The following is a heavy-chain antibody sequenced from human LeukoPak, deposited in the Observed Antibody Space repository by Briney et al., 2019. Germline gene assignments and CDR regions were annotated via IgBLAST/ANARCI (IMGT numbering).Heavy chain of an antibody. CDR2: ITPDAGRT. J-gene: IGHJ4*02. D-gene: IGHD7-27*01. CDR3: VQDWAWGAFGY. Sequence: GGSLRLSCAASGFTFSNYVINWVRQAPGKGLEWVSGITPDAGRTYYADSVKGRFTIYRDNSKNTVYLQMNSLGAEDTAVYYCVQDWAWGAFGYWGQGTLVTVSS. CDR1: GFTFSNYV. V-gene: IGHV3-23*01.